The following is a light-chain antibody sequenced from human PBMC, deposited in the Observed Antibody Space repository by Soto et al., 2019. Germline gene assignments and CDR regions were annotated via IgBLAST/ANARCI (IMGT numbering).Light chain of an antibody. Sequence: EIVLTQSPATLSSFPGDRVTLSCRASQYINTRLAWYQQRPGQAPRLLIYAASTRATGIPARFSGSGSGTEFTLTISSLQSEDFAVYYCQQYNNWPLWTFGQGTKVDI. CDR2: AAS. J-gene: IGKJ1*01. V-gene: IGKV3-15*01. CDR1: QYINTR. CDR3: QQYNNWPLWT.